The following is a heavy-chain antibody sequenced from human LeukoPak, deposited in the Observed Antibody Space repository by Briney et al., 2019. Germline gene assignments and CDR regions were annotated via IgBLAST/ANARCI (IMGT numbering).Heavy chain of an antibody. CDR3: ARRRGLLWFGELLGGPIDY. CDR1: GGSFSGYY. V-gene: IGHV4-34*01. Sequence: SETLSLTCAVYGGSFSGYYWSWIRQPPGKGLEWIGEINHSGSTDYNPSLKSRVTISVDTSKNQFSLKLSSVTAADTAVYYCARRRGLLWFGELLGGPIDYWGQGTLVTVSS. J-gene: IGHJ4*02. D-gene: IGHD3-10*01. CDR2: INHSGST.